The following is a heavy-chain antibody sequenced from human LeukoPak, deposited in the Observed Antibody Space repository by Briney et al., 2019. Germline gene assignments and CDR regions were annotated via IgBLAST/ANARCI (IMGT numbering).Heavy chain of an antibody. V-gene: IGHV1-18*01. D-gene: IGHD3-22*01. CDR1: GYTFTSYG. J-gene: IGHJ4*02. CDR3: ARDYYDSSGYSPTTGFDY. CDR2: ISAYNGNT. Sequence: ASVKVSCKASGYTFTSYGISWVRQAPGQGLEWMGWISAYNGNTNYAQKLQGRVTMTTDTSTSTAYMELRSLRSDDTAVYYCARDYYDSSGYSPTTGFDYWGQGTPVTVSS.